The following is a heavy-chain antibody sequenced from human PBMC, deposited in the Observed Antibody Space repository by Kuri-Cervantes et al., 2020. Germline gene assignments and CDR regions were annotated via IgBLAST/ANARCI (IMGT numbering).Heavy chain of an antibody. Sequence: SETLSLTSAVYGGSFSGYYWSWIRQPPGKGLEWNGYIYNSGSTNYNPSLKSRVTISVDTSKKQFSLKLSSVTAADTAVYYCARLCILTGCDYWGQGTLVTVSS. CDR1: GGSFSGYY. D-gene: IGHD3-9*01. J-gene: IGHJ4*02. CDR2: IYNSGST. V-gene: IGHV4-59*08. CDR3: ARLCILTGCDY.